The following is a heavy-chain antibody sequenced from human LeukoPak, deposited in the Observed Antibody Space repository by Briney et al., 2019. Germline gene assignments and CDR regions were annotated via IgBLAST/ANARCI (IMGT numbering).Heavy chain of an antibody. Sequence: GGSLRLSCAASGFMFSPYAMHWVRQAPGKGLEWVSTISYDGSKKQYADFVKGRLTISRDNSKNTLYLQMNSLRAEDTAVYYCARDQAGTPGYWGQGTLVTVSS. CDR3: ARDQAGTPGY. D-gene: IGHD6-19*01. CDR2: ISYDGSKK. CDR1: GFMFSPYA. J-gene: IGHJ4*02. V-gene: IGHV3-30-3*01.